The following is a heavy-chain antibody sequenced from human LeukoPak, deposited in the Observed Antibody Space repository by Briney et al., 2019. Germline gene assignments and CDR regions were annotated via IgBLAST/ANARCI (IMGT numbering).Heavy chain of an antibody. CDR1: GGTFSSYA. J-gene: IGHJ4*02. CDR3: AREQNDGSGSSVRG. Sequence: GASVKVSCKASGGTFSSYAISWVRQAPGQGLEWMGRIIPILGIANYAQKFQGRVTITADKSTSTAYMELNSLRPEDTAVYYCAREQNDGSGSSVRGWGQGTLVTVSS. D-gene: IGHD3-10*01. CDR2: IIPILGIA. V-gene: IGHV1-69*04.